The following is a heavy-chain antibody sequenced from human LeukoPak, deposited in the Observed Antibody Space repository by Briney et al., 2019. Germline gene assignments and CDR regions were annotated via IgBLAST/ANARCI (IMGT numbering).Heavy chain of an antibody. D-gene: IGHD7-27*01. J-gene: IGHJ4*02. V-gene: IGHV3-73*01. CDR3: MDGDLNASWDY. Sequence: PGGSLRLSCAASGFTFSGSAMHWVRQASGKGLEWVGRIRSKANSYATAYAASVKGRFTISRDDSKNTAYLQMNSLKTEDTAVYYCMDGDLNASWDYWGQGTLVTVSS. CDR2: IRSKANSYAT. CDR1: GFTFSGSA.